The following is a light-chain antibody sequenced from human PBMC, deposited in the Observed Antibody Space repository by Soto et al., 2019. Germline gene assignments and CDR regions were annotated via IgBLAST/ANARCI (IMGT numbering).Light chain of an antibody. V-gene: IGLV2-8*01. Sequence: QSALTQPPSASGSRGQLVTISCTGTSVDINYVSWFQQHPGKAPKLIICEVTKRPSGVPDRFSGSKSGNTASLTVSGLQDDDEADYYCSSYAGRDIWVFGGGTKLTVL. CDR1: SVDINY. CDR2: EVT. CDR3: SSYAGRDIWV. J-gene: IGLJ3*02.